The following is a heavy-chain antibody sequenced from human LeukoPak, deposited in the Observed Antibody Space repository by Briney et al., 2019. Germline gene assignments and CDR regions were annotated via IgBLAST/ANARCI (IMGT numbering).Heavy chain of an antibody. CDR2: ISGSGGST. J-gene: IGHJ5*02. Sequence: PGGSLRLSCAASGFTFSSYAMSWVRQAPGKGLEWVSAISGSGGSTYYADSVKGRFTISRDNSKNTLYLQMNSLRAEDTAVYYCAKVRSQVLPWFGDRGWFDPWGQGTLVTVSS. CDR3: AKVRSQVLPWFGDRGWFDP. CDR1: GFTFSSYA. D-gene: IGHD3-10*01. V-gene: IGHV3-23*01.